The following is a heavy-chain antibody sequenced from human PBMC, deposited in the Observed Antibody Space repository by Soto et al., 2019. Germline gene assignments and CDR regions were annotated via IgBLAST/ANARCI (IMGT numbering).Heavy chain of an antibody. CDR1: GGSISRSNW. V-gene: IGHV4-4*02. D-gene: IGHD3-9*01. J-gene: IGHJ4*02. Sequence: SETLSLTCAVSGGSISRSNWWSWVRQPPGKGLEWIGEIYHSGSTNYHPSLKSRVTISVDKSKNQFSLKLTSLTAAVTAVYYCARSITFDWLFFDNWGQGTLVTVSS. CDR3: ARSITFDWLFFDN. CDR2: IYHSGST.